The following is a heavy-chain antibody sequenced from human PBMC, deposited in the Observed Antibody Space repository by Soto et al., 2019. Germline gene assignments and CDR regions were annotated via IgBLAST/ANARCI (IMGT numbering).Heavy chain of an antibody. J-gene: IGHJ3*02. CDR1: GFTFSSYS. D-gene: IGHD2-2*01. Sequence: GGSLRLSCAASGFTFSSYSMNWVRQAPGKGLEWVSSISSSSSYIYYADSVKGRFTISRDNAKNSLYLQMNSLRAEDTAVYYCARDTIYCSSTSCIGHDAFDIWGQGTMVTVSS. V-gene: IGHV3-21*01. CDR3: ARDTIYCSSTSCIGHDAFDI. CDR2: ISSSSSYI.